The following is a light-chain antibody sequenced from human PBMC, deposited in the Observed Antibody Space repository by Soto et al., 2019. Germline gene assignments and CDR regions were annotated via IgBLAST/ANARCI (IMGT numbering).Light chain of an antibody. CDR1: QSVSSN. Sequence: EVVLTQSPVTLSLSPGGRATLSCRASQSVSSNLAWYQQKPGQAPRLLIYDISSRATGIPDRFSGSVSGTDFTLTITRLEPEDFAVFYCQQYGSSEIIFGQGTRLEIK. CDR3: QQYGSSEII. CDR2: DIS. V-gene: IGKV3-20*01. J-gene: IGKJ5*01.